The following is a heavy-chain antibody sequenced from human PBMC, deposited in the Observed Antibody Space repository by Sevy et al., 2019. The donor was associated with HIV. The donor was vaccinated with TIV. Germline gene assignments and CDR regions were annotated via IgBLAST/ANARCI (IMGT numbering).Heavy chain of an antibody. CDR2: IGWNSGSV. D-gene: IGHD3-10*01. J-gene: IGHJ4*02. CDR3: AKDLLPYGSGSYPLDY. CDR1: GFRFEDYG. Sequence: GGSLRLSCAASGFRFEDYGMHWVRRDPGKGLEWVSGIGWNSGSVGYAVSVKGRFTISRDNAKNLLYLQMNSLTSEDTALYYCAKDLLPYGSGSYPLDYWGQGTVVTVSS. V-gene: IGHV3-9*01.